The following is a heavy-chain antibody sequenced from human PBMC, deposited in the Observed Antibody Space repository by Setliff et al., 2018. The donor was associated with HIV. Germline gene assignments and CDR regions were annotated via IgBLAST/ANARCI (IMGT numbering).Heavy chain of an antibody. CDR3: ARGRRLLRGILDY. D-gene: IGHD3-10*01. CDR1: GYTFTGYY. V-gene: IGHV1-2*06. J-gene: IGHJ4*02. Sequence: GASVKVSCKASGYTFTGYYMHWVRQAPGQGLEWMGRINPNSGGTNYARKFQGRVTMTRDTSITTAYMELSRLRSEDTAVYYCARGRRLLRGILDYWGRGSRVTVSS. CDR2: INPNSGGT.